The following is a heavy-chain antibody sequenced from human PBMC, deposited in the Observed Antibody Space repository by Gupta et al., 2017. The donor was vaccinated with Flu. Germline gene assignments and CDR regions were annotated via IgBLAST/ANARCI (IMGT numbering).Heavy chain of an antibody. CDR3: ARKVGGSGSIPYYYYGMDV. J-gene: IGHJ6*02. Sequence: QVQLVESGGGVVQPGRSLRLSCAASGFTFSSYGMHWVRQAPGKGLEWVAILWYDGNNKYYADSVKGRFTISRDNSKDTLYLQMNSLRAEDTAVYYCARKVGGSGSIPYYYYGMDVWGQGTTVTVSS. D-gene: IGHD3-10*01. CDR1: GFTFSSYG. CDR2: LWYDGNNK. V-gene: IGHV3-33*01.